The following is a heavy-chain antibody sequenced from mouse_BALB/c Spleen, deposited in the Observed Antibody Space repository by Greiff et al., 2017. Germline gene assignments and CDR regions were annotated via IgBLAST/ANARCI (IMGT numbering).Heavy chain of an antibody. D-gene: IGHD4-1*01. J-gene: IGHJ4*01. CDR2: ISSGSSTI. CDR3: ARSEVNCVEAMDY. CDR1: GFTFSSFG. V-gene: IGHV5-17*02. Sequence: EVQLVESGGGLVQPGGSRKLSCAASGFTFSSFGMHWVRQAPEKGLEWVAYISSGSSTIYYADTVKGRFTISRDNPKNTLFLQMTSLRSEDTAMYYCARSEVNCVEAMDYWGQGTSVTVSS.